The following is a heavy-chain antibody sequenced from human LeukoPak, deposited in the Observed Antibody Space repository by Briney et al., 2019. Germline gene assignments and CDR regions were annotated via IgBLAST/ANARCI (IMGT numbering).Heavy chain of an antibody. CDR1: GFTFSSYS. D-gene: IGHD6-13*01. J-gene: IGHJ4*02. V-gene: IGHV3-21*01. CDR2: ISSSSYI. CDR3: AREGLGSWALYYFDY. Sequence: GGSLRLSCAASGFTFSSYSMNWVRQAPGKGLEWVSSISSSSYIYYADSVKGRFTISRDNAKNSLYLQMNSLRAEDTAVYYCAREGLGSWALYYFDYWGQGTLGTVSS.